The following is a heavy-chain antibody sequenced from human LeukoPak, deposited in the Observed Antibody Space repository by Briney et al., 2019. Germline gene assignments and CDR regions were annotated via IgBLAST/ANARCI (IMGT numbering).Heavy chain of an antibody. V-gene: IGHV4-61*02. Sequence: SQTLSLTCTVSGGSISSGSYYWSWSRQPTGKGLEWIGRIYTSGSTNYNPSLKSRVAISVDTSKNQFSLKLSSVTAADTAVYYCARDSEDDFWSGYHYMDVWGKGTTVTVSS. J-gene: IGHJ6*03. CDR3: ARDSEDDFWSGYHYMDV. CDR2: IYTSGST. D-gene: IGHD3-3*01. CDR1: GGSISSGSYY.